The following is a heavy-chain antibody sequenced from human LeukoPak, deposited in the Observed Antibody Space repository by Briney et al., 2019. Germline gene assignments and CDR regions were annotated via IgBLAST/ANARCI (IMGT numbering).Heavy chain of an antibody. CDR2: IYYSGST. CDR3: ARGDWFDP. CDR1: GGSISSGDYY. J-gene: IGHJ5*02. V-gene: IGHV4-30-4*01. Sequence: TSETLSLTCTVSGGSISSGDYYWSWIRKPPGKGLEWIGYIYYSGSTYYNPSLKSRVTISVDTSKNQFSLKLSSVTAADTAVYYCARGDWFDPWGQGTLVTVSS.